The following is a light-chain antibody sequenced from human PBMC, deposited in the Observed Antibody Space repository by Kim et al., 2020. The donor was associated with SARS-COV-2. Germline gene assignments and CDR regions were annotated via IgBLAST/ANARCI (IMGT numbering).Light chain of an antibody. Sequence: VVMTQSPPSLPVTLGQSASISCRSSQSLEYSDTNTYLSWFHQRPGQSPRRLIYKVSNRDSGVPDRFSGSGSGTDFTLKISSVEDEDVGIYYCAQATHWPLTFGGGTKVDIK. J-gene: IGKJ4*01. V-gene: IGKV2-30*01. CDR1: QSLEYSDTNTY. CDR3: AQATHWPLT. CDR2: KVS.